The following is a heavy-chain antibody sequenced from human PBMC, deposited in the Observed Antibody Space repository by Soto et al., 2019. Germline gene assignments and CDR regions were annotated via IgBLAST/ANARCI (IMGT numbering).Heavy chain of an antibody. CDR2: ISYDGSNK. V-gene: IGHV3-30*18. D-gene: IGHD3-22*01. J-gene: IGHJ4*02. CDR3: AKDGIPVAYYYDSSGYPYYFDY. Sequence: GGSLRLSCAASGFTFSSYGMHWVRQAPGKGLEWVAVISYDGSNKYYADSVKGRFTISRDNSKNTLYLQMNSLRAEDTAVYYCAKDGIPVAYYYDSSGYPYYFDYWGQGTLVTVSS. CDR1: GFTFSSYG.